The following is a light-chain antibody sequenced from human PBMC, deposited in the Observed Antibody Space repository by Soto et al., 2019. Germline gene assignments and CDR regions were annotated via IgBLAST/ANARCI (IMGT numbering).Light chain of an antibody. CDR1: QGISSS. CDR3: QQLKSYPLT. V-gene: IGKV1-9*01. Sequence: DIPLTQSPSFLSASVGDRVTITCRASQGISSSLAWYQQRAGKAPKFLIYAAHTLQSGAPSRFSGSGSGTEFALTISSLQPEDDATYYCQQLKSYPLTGGGGTKVEIK. CDR2: AAH. J-gene: IGKJ4*02.